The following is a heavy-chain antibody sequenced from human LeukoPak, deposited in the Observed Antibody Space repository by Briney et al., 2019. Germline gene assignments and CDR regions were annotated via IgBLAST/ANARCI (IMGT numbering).Heavy chain of an antibody. CDR2: INSDGSST. J-gene: IGHJ3*02. D-gene: IGHD2-21*02. CDR3: ARWPAYCGGDCPDAFDI. CDR1: GFTFSSYW. Sequence: LPGGSLRLSCAASGFTFSSYWMHWVRQAPGKGLVWVSRINSDGSSTSYADSVKGRFTISRDNAKNTLYLQMNSLRAEDTAVYYCARWPAYCGGDCPDAFDIWGQGTMVTVSS. V-gene: IGHV3-74*01.